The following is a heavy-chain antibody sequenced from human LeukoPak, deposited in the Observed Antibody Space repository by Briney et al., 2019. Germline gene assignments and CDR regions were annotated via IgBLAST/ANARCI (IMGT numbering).Heavy chain of an antibody. CDR3: ARDGKTNSFDY. V-gene: IGHV3-33*01. J-gene: IGHJ4*02. D-gene: IGHD1-1*01. CDR1: EFTFTPYG. Sequence: PGRSLTLSCAASEFTFTPYGMHWARQAPGKGLEWVAFIYYDGSNIYYADYVKGRFTISRDISKNTLYLQMDSLRAEDTAIYYCARDGKTNSFDYWGQGTLVTVSS. CDR2: IYYDGSNI.